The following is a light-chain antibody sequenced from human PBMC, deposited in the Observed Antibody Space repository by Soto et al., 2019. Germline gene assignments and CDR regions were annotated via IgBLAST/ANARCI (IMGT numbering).Light chain of an antibody. V-gene: IGLV2-18*02. J-gene: IGLJ1*01. CDR2: EVS. CDR3: NSYTSGNTYV. Sequence: QSVLTQPPSVSGSPGQSVTISCTGTSSVIGSYNRVSWYQQPPGTAPKLMIYEVSNRPSGVPDRFSGSKSGNTASLTISGLQPEDEADYYCNSYTSGNTYVFGTGTKVTVL. CDR1: SSVIGSYNR.